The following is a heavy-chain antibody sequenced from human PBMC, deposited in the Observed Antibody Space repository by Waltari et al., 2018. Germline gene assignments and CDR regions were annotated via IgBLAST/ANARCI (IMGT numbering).Heavy chain of an antibody. CDR3: ARGLSMPRALVGAVWLDP. CDR2: MNPNSGAP. CDR1: GYKLTAYY. J-gene: IGHJ5*02. Sequence: QVQLVQSGAEVEKAGASVKVSCKASGYKLTAYYIHWVQQAPGQGLEWMGWMNPNSGAPKYAQNFPASVTLTLDKSINTTYMHLSSLTSDDMAVYVCARGLSMPRALVGAVWLDPWGQGTPVTVSS. D-gene: IGHD2-2*01. V-gene: IGHV1-2*02.